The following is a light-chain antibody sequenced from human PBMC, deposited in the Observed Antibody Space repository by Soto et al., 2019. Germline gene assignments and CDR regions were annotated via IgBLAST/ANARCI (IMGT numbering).Light chain of an antibody. Sequence: SALTQPASVSGSPGQSITISCTGSSSDVGGYNYVSWYQHHPGKAPKLIIYDVSHRPSGVSNRFSGSKSGNTASLTISGLQSEDEDDYYCSSYTSSDTLLFGGGTKLTVL. V-gene: IGLV2-14*03. CDR2: DVS. CDR1: SSDVGGYNY. J-gene: IGLJ2*01. CDR3: SSYTSSDTLL.